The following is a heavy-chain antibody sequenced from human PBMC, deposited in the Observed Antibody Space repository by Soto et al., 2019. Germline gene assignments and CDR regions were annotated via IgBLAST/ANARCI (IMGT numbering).Heavy chain of an antibody. CDR2: IWYDGSNK. Sequence: QVQLVESGGGVVQPGRSLRLSCAASGFTFSTYGMHWVRQAPGKGREWVAVIWYDGSNKYYGDSVKGRFTISRDNSKNTLYLQMNSLRAEDTAVYYCAREGYCSGGSCYGDHWGQGTLVIVSS. D-gene: IGHD2-15*01. V-gene: IGHV3-33*01. CDR3: AREGYCSGGSCYGDH. CDR1: GFTFSTYG. J-gene: IGHJ4*02.